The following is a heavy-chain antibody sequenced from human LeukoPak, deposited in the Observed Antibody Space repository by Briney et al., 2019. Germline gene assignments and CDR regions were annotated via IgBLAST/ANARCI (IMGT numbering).Heavy chain of an antibody. V-gene: IGHV3-23*01. CDR1: GFTFRSYA. Sequence: GGSLRLSCAASGFTFRSYAMTWVRQAPGKGLEWVSTINGGGYSTYYADSVKGRFTISRDNSNNTLYLQMNSLRAEDTAVYYCATGTIYCSSCSDDYWGQGTLVTVSS. CDR3: ATGTIYCSSCSDDY. CDR2: INGGGYST. D-gene: IGHD2-2*01. J-gene: IGHJ4*02.